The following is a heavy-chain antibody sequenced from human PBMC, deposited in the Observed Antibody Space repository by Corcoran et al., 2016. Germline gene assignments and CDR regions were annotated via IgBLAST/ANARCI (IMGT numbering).Heavy chain of an antibody. V-gene: IGHV4-34*01. J-gene: IGHJ6*02. CDR2: INHSGRT. Sequence: QVQLQQWGAGLLKPSETLSLTCAVYDGSFSGHHWTWIRQTPGKGLEWIGEINHSGRTNYNPSLKSRVTISADTSKNQLSLKLSFVTAADTAVYYCVRWGGQPPTDVWGQGTTVTVSS. D-gene: IGHD3-16*01. CDR1: DGSFSGHH. CDR3: VRWGGQPPTDV.